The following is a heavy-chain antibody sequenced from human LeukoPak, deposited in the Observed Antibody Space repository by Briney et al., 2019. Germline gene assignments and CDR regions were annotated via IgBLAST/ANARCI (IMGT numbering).Heavy chain of an antibody. CDR2: ISGSGHDI. CDR1: GFTFSDSY. D-gene: IGHD2-2*01. J-gene: IGHJ4*02. CDR3: AKESLRVLPAATFDY. Sequence: AGGSLRLSCAASGFTFSDSYMTWVRQAPGKGVEWVAYISGSGHDINYSDSVKGRFTISRDNAKNSLYLQMNSLRAEDTAVYYCAKESLRVLPAATFDYWGQGTLVTVSS. V-gene: IGHV3-11*01.